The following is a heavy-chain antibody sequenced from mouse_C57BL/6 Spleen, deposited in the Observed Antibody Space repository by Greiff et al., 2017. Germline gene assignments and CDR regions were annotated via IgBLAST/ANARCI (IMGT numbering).Heavy chain of an antibody. CDR1: GFTFSDYG. CDR3: ARGDYGSSPFDY. CDR2: ISSGSSTI. V-gene: IGHV5-17*01. Sequence: EVKLMESGGGLVKPGGSLKLSCAASGFTFSDYGMHWVRQAPEKGLEWVAYISSGSSTISYADTVKGRFTISRDNAKNTLFLQMTSLRSEDTAMYYCARGDYGSSPFDYWGQGTTLTVSS. J-gene: IGHJ2*01. D-gene: IGHD1-1*01.